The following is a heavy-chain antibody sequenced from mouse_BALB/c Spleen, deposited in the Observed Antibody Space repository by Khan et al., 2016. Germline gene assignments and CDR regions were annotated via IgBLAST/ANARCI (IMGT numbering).Heavy chain of an antibody. CDR3: ARGGSYYFDY. Sequence: QVQLQQSGAELVRPGSSVKISCKASGYAFSTYWMNWVKQRPGQGLEWIGQIYPGDGDTNYNVKFKGKATLTADKSSSTAYMQLSSLTSEDSAVYFCARGGSYYFDYWGQGTTLTVSS. CDR1: GYAFSTYW. J-gene: IGHJ2*01. D-gene: IGHD3-1*01. V-gene: IGHV1-80*01. CDR2: IYPGDGDT.